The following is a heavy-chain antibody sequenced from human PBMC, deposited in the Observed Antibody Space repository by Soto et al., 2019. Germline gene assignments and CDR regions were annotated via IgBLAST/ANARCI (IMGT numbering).Heavy chain of an antibody. J-gene: IGHJ4*02. CDR1: GGSISYNSYH. D-gene: IGHD2-2*01. CDR2: IFYTGTT. Sequence: QLQLQESGPGLVKPSETLSLTCSVSGGSISYNSYHWGWIRQPPGQGLAWIGSIFYTGTTFYNPSRESGVTMAVDTSKNSFSLHLPSVTAADTAVYFCARIVVVAPVANVWGQGTLVTVSS. V-gene: IGHV4-39*02. CDR3: ARIVVVAPVANV.